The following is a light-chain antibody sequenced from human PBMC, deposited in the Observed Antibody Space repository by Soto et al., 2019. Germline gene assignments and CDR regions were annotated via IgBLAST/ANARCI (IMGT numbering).Light chain of an antibody. CDR2: KAS. CDR1: QSISNW. J-gene: IGKJ2*01. CDR3: QQYNSYSPEYT. Sequence: DIQMTQSPSTLSASVGDRVTITCRASQSISNWLAWYQQKPGKAPKVLIYKASNLESGVPSRFXXSGSGTEFTLTISSLQPDDFATYYCQQYNSYSPEYTFGQGTKLEIK. V-gene: IGKV1-5*03.